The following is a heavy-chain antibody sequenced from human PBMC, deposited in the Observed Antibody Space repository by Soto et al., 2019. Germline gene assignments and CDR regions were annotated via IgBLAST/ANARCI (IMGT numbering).Heavy chain of an antibody. J-gene: IGHJ4*02. V-gene: IGHV1-46*01. D-gene: IGHD3-22*01. CDR1: GYTFTSYY. CDR2: INPSGGST. CDR3: ARGDRPYYYDSSGYCAFDY. Sequence: GASVKVSCKASGYTFTSYYMHWLRQAPGQGLEWMGIINPSGGSTSYAQKFQGRVTMTRDTSTSTVYMELSSLRSEDTAVYYCARGDRPYYYDSSGYCAFDYWGQGTLVTVSS.